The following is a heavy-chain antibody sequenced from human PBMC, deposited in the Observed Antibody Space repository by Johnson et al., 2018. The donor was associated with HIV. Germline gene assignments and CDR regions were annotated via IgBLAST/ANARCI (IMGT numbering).Heavy chain of an antibody. Sequence: VQLVESGGGVVRPGRSLRLSCAACEFTFSRFAMHWVRQAPGKGLEWVAVISYDGCNEYYADSVKGRFTISRDNSKNTLYLQMNSLRAEETALYYCARAPGGSPRAASDIWGQGTMVTVSS. CDR2: ISYDGCNE. CDR3: ARAPGGSPRAASDI. V-gene: IGHV3-30-3*01. CDR1: EFTFSRFA. J-gene: IGHJ3*02. D-gene: IGHD2-15*01.